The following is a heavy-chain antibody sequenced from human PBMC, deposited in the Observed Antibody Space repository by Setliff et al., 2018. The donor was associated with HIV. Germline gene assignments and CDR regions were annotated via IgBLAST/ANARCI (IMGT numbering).Heavy chain of an antibody. D-gene: IGHD7-27*01. V-gene: IGHV1-18*01. J-gene: IGHJ4*02. CDR2: ISAYNGHT. CDR1: GYTLSELS. Sequence: ASVKVSCKVYGYTLSELSIHWVRQAPGKGLEWMGWISAYNGHTNYAQKFQGRVTMTIDTSTSTAYTELRSLRSDDTAVYFCARLPTGDHHFDFWGEGTLVTVSS. CDR3: ARLPTGDHHFDF.